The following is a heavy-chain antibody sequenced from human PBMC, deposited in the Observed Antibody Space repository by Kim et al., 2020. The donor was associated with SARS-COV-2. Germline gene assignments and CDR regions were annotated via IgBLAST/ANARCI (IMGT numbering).Heavy chain of an antibody. J-gene: IGHJ4*02. CDR1: GGSISSSSYY. CDR2: INYSGST. V-gene: IGHV4-39*01. D-gene: IGHD4-4*01. CDR3: ARGYSIPNLFDY. Sequence: SETLSLTCTVSGGSISSSSYYWGWIRQPPGKGLEWIGSINYSGSTYYNPSLKSRVTISVDTSKNQFSLKLSSVTATDTAVYYCARGYSIPNLFDYWGQGTLVTVSS.